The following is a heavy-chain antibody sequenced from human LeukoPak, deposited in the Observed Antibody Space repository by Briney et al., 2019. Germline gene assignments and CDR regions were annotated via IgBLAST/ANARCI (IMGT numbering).Heavy chain of an antibody. Sequence: GGSLRLSCVASGLTFRSYAMSWVRQAPGKGLEWVSTISGSGGSTYYADSVKGRFTISRDNSKNTLYLQTNSLRAEDTAVYYCAKERSGYCSGGTCFSVWFDPWGQGTLVTVSS. CDR3: AKERSGYCSGGTCFSVWFDP. CDR1: GLTFRSYA. J-gene: IGHJ5*02. D-gene: IGHD2-15*01. V-gene: IGHV3-23*01. CDR2: ISGSGGST.